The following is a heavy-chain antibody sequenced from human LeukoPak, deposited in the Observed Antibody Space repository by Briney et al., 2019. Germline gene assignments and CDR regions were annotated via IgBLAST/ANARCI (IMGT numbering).Heavy chain of an antibody. D-gene: IGHD5-12*01. CDR3: AKVGGYDGGAFDC. Sequence: TGGSLRLSCAASGFTFSSYAMSWVRQAPGKGLEWVSAISGSGGSTYYADSVKGRFTISRDNSKNTLYLQMNSLRAEDTAVYYCAKVGGYDGGAFDCWGQGTLVTVSS. CDR2: ISGSGGST. CDR1: GFTFSSYA. J-gene: IGHJ4*02. V-gene: IGHV3-23*01.